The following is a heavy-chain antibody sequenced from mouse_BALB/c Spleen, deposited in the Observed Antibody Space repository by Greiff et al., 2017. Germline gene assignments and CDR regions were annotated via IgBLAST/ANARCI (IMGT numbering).Heavy chain of an antibody. V-gene: IGHV1-82*01. CDR1: GYAFSSSW. CDR2: IYPGDGYT. J-gene: IGHJ1*01. Sequence: QVQLQQSGPELVKPGASVKISCKASGYAFSSSWMNWVKQRPGQGLEWIGRIYPGDGYTNYNGKFKGKATLTADKSSSTAYMQLSSLTSVDSAVFFLARYYDYRWYIDVWGAGTTVTVSS. CDR3: ARYYDYRWYIDV. D-gene: IGHD2-4*01.